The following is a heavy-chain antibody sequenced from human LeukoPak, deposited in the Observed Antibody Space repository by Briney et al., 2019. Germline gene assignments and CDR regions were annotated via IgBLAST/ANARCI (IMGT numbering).Heavy chain of an antibody. CDR1: GFTFTSYS. CDR2: ISSTSSYI. CDR3: ARDYYGSYAIDY. D-gene: IGHD1-26*01. V-gene: IGHV3-21*01. Sequence: SGGSLRLSCAASGFTFTSYSLNWVRQAPGKGLEWVSSISSTSSYIYYADSVKGRFTISRDNAKNSLYLQKYSLRAEDTAVYYCARDYYGSYAIDYWGQGTLVTVSS. J-gene: IGHJ4*02.